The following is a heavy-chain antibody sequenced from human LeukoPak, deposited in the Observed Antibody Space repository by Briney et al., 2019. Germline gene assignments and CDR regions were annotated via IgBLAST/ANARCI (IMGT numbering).Heavy chain of an antibody. J-gene: IGHJ5*02. V-gene: IGHV1-8*01. CDR3: ARGLYSSSWYSVGHWINAGNPNWFDP. CDR2: MNPNSGNT. Sequence: ASVKVSCKASGYTFTSYDINWVRQATGQGLAWMGWMNPNSGNTGYAHKCQCRVTMTRNTSISTAYMELSSLRSEDTAVYYCARGLYSSSWYSVGHWINAGNPNWFDPWGQGTLVTVSS. D-gene: IGHD6-13*01. CDR1: GYTFTSYD.